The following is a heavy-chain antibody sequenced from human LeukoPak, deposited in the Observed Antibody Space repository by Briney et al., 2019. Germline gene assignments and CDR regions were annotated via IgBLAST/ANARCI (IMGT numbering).Heavy chain of an antibody. CDR2: IKQDGSEK. D-gene: IGHD1-14*01. Sequence: GGSLRPSCAASGFTFSTYWMSWVRQAPGKGLEWVANIKQDGSEKYYVDSVKGRFTISRDNAKNSLYLQMNSLRAEDTAVYYCARGGITGTTKHYYYYYMDVWGKGTTVTVSS. CDR1: GFTFSTYW. J-gene: IGHJ6*03. CDR3: ARGGITGTTKHYYYYYMDV. V-gene: IGHV3-7*01.